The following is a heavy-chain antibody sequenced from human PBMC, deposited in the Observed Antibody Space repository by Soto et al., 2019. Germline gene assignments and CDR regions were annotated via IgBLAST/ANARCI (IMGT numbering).Heavy chain of an antibody. D-gene: IGHD2-15*01. J-gene: IGHJ4*02. CDR3: AREPPHCSGGSCYSVRYFDY. CDR2: IIPIFGTA. V-gene: IGHV1-69*01. Sequence: QVQLVQSGAEVKKPGSSVKVSCKASGGTFSSYAISWVRQAPGQGLEWMGGIIPIFGTANYAQKFRGRVTITADESTSTAYMELSSMRSEDTAVYYCAREPPHCSGGSCYSVRYFDYWGQGTLVTVSS. CDR1: GGTFSSYA.